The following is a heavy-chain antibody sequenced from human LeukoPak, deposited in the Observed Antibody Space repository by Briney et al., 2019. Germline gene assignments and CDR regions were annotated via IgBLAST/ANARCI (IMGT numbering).Heavy chain of an antibody. CDR2: ISSSSSTI. J-gene: IGHJ4*02. CDR1: GFTFSSYS. Sequence: QPGGSLRLSCAASGFTFSSYSMNWVRQAPGEGLEWVSYISSSSSTIYYAGSVKGRFTISRDNAKNSLYLQMNSLRDEDTAVYYCASTYCSGGSCYGRRLMGFDYWGQGTLVTVSS. D-gene: IGHD2-15*01. V-gene: IGHV3-48*02. CDR3: ASTYCSGGSCYGRRLMGFDY.